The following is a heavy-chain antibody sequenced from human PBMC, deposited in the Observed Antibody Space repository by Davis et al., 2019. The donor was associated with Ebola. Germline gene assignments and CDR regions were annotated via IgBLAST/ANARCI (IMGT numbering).Heavy chain of an antibody. J-gene: IGHJ4*02. D-gene: IGHD6-19*01. CDR2: IYSGGST. CDR3: ASGLAVAGSGGDFDY. Sequence: PGGSLRLSCAASGFTVSSNYMSWVRQAPGKGLEWVSVIYSGGSTYYADSVKGRFTISRDNSTNTLYLQMNSLRAEDTAVYYCASGLAVAGSGGDFDYWGQGTLVTVSS. CDR1: GFTVSSNY. V-gene: IGHV3-66*02.